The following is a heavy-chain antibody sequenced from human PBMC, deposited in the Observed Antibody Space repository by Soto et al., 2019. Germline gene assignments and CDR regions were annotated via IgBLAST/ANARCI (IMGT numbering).Heavy chain of an antibody. Sequence: GGSLRLSCAASGFRFDDYNIHWVRQAPGKGLEWVSLITWNGGNTCYADSVKGRFTISRDGTTESVSLQMTSLKREDTGLYYCARETLSFGSALDVWGQGTMVTVSS. CDR1: GFRFDDYN. D-gene: IGHD3-3*01. V-gene: IGHV3-43*01. J-gene: IGHJ6*02. CDR3: ARETLSFGSALDV. CDR2: ITWNGGNT.